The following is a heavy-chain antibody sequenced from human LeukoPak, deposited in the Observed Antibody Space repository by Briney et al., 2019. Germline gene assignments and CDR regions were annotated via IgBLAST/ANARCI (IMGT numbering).Heavy chain of an antibody. Sequence: PGGSLRLSCAASGFTFSSYAMHWVRQAPGKGLEWVAVISYDGSNKYYADSVKGRFTISRDNSKNTLYLQMNSLRAEDTAVYYCAREGLVNDYFDYWGQGTLVTVSA. D-gene: IGHD3/OR15-3a*01. V-gene: IGHV3-30*04. CDR3: AREGLVNDYFDY. CDR2: ISYDGSNK. CDR1: GFTFSSYA. J-gene: IGHJ4*02.